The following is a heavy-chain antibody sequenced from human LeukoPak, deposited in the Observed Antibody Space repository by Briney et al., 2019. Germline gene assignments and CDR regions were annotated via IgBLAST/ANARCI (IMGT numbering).Heavy chain of an antibody. CDR2: IYYSGST. V-gene: IGHV4-59*01. Sequence: PSETLSLTCTVSGGSISSYYWSWIRQSPGKGLEWIGYIYYSGSTNYNPSLKSRVTMSVDTSKNHFSLKVSSVTAADTAVYYCARAVVVAATVKWFDPWGQGTLVTVSS. CDR3: ARAVVVAATVKWFDP. CDR1: GGSISSYY. J-gene: IGHJ5*02. D-gene: IGHD2-15*01.